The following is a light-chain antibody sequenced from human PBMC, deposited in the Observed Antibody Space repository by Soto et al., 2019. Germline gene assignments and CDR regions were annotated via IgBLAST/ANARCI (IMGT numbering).Light chain of an antibody. CDR1: QSISTH. CDR2: EAS. V-gene: IGKV1-39*01. CDR3: QQSHSMPWT. Sequence: DIQMTQSPSSLSGSVGDRFTVTCRASQSISTHLNWYQQKPGKAPNLLIYEASSLQSGVPSRFSGSGSGTDFTLTINSLQSEDFATYYCQQSHSMPWTFGQGTKVDIK. J-gene: IGKJ1*01.